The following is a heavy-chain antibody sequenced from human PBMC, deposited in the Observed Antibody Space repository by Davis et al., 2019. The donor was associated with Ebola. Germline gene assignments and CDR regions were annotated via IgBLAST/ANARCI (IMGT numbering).Heavy chain of an antibody. J-gene: IGHJ4*02. CDR1: GFTFSSYA. CDR2: ISGSGGST. V-gene: IGHV3-23*01. CDR3: ARNFGYSYGGADY. D-gene: IGHD5-18*01. Sequence: GESLKISCAASGFTFSSYAMSWVRQAPGKGLEWVSAISGSGGSTYYADSVKGRFTISRDNSKNTLYLQMNSLRAEDTAVYYCARNFGYSYGGADYWGQGTLVTVSS.